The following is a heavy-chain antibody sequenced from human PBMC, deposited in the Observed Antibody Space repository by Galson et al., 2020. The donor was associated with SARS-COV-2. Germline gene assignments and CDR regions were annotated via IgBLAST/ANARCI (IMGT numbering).Heavy chain of an antibody. Sequence: GGSLRLSCAASGVTFSTYDMNWVRQAPGKGLEWLSYINSGSNSIYYADSVKGRFTISRDNAKNSLYLQMNSLRAEDTALYYCARDYYDSSGYLWGQGTMVTVSS. CDR1: GVTFSTYD. D-gene: IGHD3-22*01. CDR3: ARDYYDSSGYL. V-gene: IGHV3-48*01. J-gene: IGHJ3*01. CDR2: INSGSNSI.